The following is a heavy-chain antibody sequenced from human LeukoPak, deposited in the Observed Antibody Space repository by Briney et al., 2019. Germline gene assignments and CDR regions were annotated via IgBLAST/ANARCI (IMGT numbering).Heavy chain of an antibody. V-gene: IGHV1-2*02. J-gene: IGHJ3*02. D-gene: IGHD3-10*01. Sequence: ASVKVSCKASGYTFTGYFLHWVRQAPGQGLEWMAWINPNNGDTNYGQKFQGRVTVTRDTSINTAYMELTRLRSDDRAVYYCARFGAPQWSGPTLGINAFDIWGQGTMVTVSS. CDR3: ARFGAPQWSGPTLGINAFDI. CDR2: INPNNGDT. CDR1: GYTFTGYF.